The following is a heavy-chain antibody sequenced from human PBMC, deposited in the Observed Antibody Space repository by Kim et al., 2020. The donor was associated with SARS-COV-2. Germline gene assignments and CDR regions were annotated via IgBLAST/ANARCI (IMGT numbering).Heavy chain of an antibody. D-gene: IGHD6-13*01. CDR2: IYYSGST. V-gene: IGHV4-39*07. J-gene: IGHJ5*02. CDR3: ARDPSKQQLMAYNWFDP. CDR1: GGSISSSSYY. Sequence: SETLSLTCTVSGGSISSSSYYWGWIRQPPGKGLEWIGSIYYSGSTYYNPSLKSRVTISVDTSKNQFSLKLSSVTAADTAVYYCARDPSKQQLMAYNWFDPWGQGTLVTVSS.